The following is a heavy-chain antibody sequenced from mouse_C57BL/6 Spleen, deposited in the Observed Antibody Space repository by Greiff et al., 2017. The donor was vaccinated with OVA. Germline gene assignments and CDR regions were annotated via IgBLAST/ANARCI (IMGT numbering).Heavy chain of an antibody. V-gene: IGHV1-69*01. CDR1: GYTFTSYW. CDR3: ARYDRYYAMDY. Sequence: VQLQQPGAELVMPGASVKLSCKASGYTFTSYWMHWVKQRPGQGLEWIGEIDPSDSYTNYNQKFKGKSTLTVDKSSSTAYMQLSSLTSEDSAVYYCARYDRYYAMDYWGQGTSVTVSS. D-gene: IGHD2-12*01. J-gene: IGHJ4*01. CDR2: IDPSDSYT.